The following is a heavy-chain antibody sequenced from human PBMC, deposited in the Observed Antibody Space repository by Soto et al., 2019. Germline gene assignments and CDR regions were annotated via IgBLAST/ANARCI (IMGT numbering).Heavy chain of an antibody. Sequence: LCGGSIRSGGYYWSWIRQHLGKGLEWIGYIYYSGSTYYNPSLKSRVTISVDTSKNQFSLKLSSVTAAGTAVYYCARATGYGDYFDYWGQGTLVTVSS. V-gene: IGHV4-31*02. CDR3: ARATGYGDYFDY. J-gene: IGHJ4*02. CDR1: GGSIRSGGYY. CDR2: IYYSGST. D-gene: IGHD4-17*01.